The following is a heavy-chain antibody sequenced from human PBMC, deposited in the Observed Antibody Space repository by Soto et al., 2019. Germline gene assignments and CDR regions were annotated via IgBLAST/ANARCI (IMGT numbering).Heavy chain of an antibody. CDR2: ISYDGRKK. CDR3: ARAGAEADDYYYGMDV. Sequence: QVQLVESGGGVLQPGRSLRLSCAASGFTFSSYAMYWVRQAPGKGLEWVAIISYDGRKKYFADSVKGRFTISRDNSKNTLSLQMNSLRADDTAVYYCARAGAEADDYYYGMDVWGQGTTVTVSS. CDR1: GFTFSSYA. J-gene: IGHJ6*02. D-gene: IGHD6-19*01. V-gene: IGHV3-30*04.